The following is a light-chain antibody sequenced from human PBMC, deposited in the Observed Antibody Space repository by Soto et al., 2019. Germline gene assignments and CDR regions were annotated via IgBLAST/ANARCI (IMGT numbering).Light chain of an antibody. CDR1: QRVSSSY. CDR2: GAS. CDR3: QQYGAHLQLP. J-gene: IGKJ3*01. V-gene: IGKV3-20*01. Sequence: EIVLTQSPGTLSLSPGEIATLSCRASQRVSSSYLAWYQQKPGQAPRLLIYGASCRATGIPDRFSGSGYGTDFTLTISRLAHEDQPVYYCQQYGAHLQLPFGTRTKVDIK.